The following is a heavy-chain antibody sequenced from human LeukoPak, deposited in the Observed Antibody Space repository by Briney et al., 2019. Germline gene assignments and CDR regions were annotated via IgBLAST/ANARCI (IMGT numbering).Heavy chain of an antibody. J-gene: IGHJ2*01. CDR2: IYTSGST. CDR3: ARVGVPAAGWYFDL. V-gene: IGHV4-61*02. Sequence: SETLSLTCTVSGGSIRSGSYYWSWIRQPAGKGLEWIGRIYTSGSTNYNPSLKSRVTISVDTSKNQFSLKLSSVTAADTAVYYCARVGVPAAGWYFDLWGRGTLVTVSS. CDR1: GGSIRSGSYY. D-gene: IGHD2-2*01.